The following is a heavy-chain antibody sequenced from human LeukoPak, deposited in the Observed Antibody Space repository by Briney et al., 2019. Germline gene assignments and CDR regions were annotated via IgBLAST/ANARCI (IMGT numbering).Heavy chain of an antibody. Sequence: GGSLRRSCAASGLTFDDYAMHWVRQAPGKGLEWVSLISWDGGSTYYVDSVKGRFTISRDNAKNSLYLQMNSLRAEDTAVYYCAGTLLGYCSGGSCYDYWGQGTLVTVSS. J-gene: IGHJ4*02. CDR3: AGTLLGYCSGGSCYDY. CDR2: ISWDGGST. V-gene: IGHV3-43D*03. CDR1: GLTFDDYA. D-gene: IGHD2-15*01.